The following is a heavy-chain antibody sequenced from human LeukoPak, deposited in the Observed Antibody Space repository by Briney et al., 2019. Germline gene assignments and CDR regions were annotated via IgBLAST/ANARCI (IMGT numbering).Heavy chain of an antibody. Sequence: GGSLRLSCAASGFTFRTYTMHWVRQAPGTGLEWVSCVIGDSSYKFYADSVKGRFTVSRDNAKNTLYLQMNSLRAEDTAVYYCARVIYSGWEGELSDWGQGTLVTVSS. CDR2: VIGDSSYK. J-gene: IGHJ4*02. D-gene: IGHD6-19*01. V-gene: IGHV3-21*01. CDR1: GFTFRTYT. CDR3: ARVIYSGWEGELSD.